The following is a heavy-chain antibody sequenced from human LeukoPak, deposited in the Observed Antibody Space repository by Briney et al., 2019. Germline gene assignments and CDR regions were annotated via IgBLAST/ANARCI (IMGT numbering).Heavy chain of an antibody. V-gene: IGHV3-23*01. CDR2: ISGSGGST. J-gene: IGHJ4*02. Sequence: PGGSLRLSCAASGSTFSSYAMSWVRQAPGKGLEWVSAISGSGGSTYYADSVKGRFTISRDNSKNTLYLQMNSLRAEDTAVYYCAKDEGGIVGAPIGYFDYWGQGTLVTVSS. D-gene: IGHD1-26*01. CDR3: AKDEGGIVGAPIGYFDY. CDR1: GSTFSSYA.